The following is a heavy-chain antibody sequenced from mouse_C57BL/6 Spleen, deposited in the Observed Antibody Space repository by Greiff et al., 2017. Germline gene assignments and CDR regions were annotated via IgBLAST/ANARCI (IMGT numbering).Heavy chain of an antibody. J-gene: IGHJ2*01. V-gene: IGHV1-22*01. CDR2: INPNNGGT. CDR1: GYTFTDYN. Sequence: EVQRVESGPELVKPGASVKMSCKASGYTFTDYNMHWVTQSHGKSLEWIGYINPNNGGTSYNLKFKGKATLTVNKSSSTAYMELRSLTSEDSAVYYCASPNENFDYWGQGTTLTVSS. CDR3: ASPNENFDY.